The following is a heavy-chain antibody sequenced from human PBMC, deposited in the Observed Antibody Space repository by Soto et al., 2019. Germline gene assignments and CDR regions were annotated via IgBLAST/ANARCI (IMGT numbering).Heavy chain of an antibody. CDR1: GFTVSSNY. CDR3: ARGPYSSSWYYYYYYMDV. D-gene: IGHD6-13*01. Sequence: EVQLVESGGGLVQPGGSLRLSCAASGFTVSSNYMSWVRQAPGKGLEWVSVIYSGGSTYYADSVKGRFTISRHNSKNTLYLQMNSLRAEDTAVSYCARGPYSSSWYYYYYYMDVWGKGTTVTVSS. V-gene: IGHV3-53*04. CDR2: IYSGGST. J-gene: IGHJ6*03.